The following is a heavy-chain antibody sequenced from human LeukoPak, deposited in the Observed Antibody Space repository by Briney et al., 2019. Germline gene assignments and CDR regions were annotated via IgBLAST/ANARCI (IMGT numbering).Heavy chain of an antibody. Sequence: PGGSLRLSCAASGFTFSSYGMHWVRQAPGKGLEWVAVIWYDGSNKYYADSVKGRFTISRDNSKNTLYLQMSSLRAEDTAVYYCARDLGSSDFDYWGQGTLVTVSS. CDR2: IWYDGSNK. CDR1: GFTFSSYG. J-gene: IGHJ4*02. D-gene: IGHD7-27*01. V-gene: IGHV3-33*01. CDR3: ARDLGSSDFDY.